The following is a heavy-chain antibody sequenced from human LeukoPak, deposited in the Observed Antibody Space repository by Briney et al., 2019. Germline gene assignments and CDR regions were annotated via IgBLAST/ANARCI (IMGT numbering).Heavy chain of an antibody. CDR2: INPTGGST. CDR3: ARDDDRSGHFSFFEN. V-gene: IGHV1-46*01. Sequence: ASVKVSCKASGYTFTSYYMHWVRQAPGQGLEWMGLINPTGGSTGYAQKFQGRVTMTRDMSTSTDYMELSSLRTEDTAVYFCARDDDRSGHFSFFENWGQGTLVTVSS. D-gene: IGHD3-22*01. CDR1: GYTFTSYY. J-gene: IGHJ4*02.